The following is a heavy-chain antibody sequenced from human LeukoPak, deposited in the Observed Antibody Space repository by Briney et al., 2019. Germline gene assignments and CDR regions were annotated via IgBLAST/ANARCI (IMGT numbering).Heavy chain of an antibody. CDR2: IRYDGSNK. Sequence: GGSLRLSCAASGFTFSSYGMHWVRQAPGKGLEWVAFIRYDGSNKYYADSVEGRFTISRDNSKNTLYLQMNSLRAEDTAVYYCAKDYYCSSTSCGIDYWGQGTLVTVSS. CDR3: AKDYYCSSTSCGIDY. D-gene: IGHD2-2*01. J-gene: IGHJ4*02. V-gene: IGHV3-30*02. CDR1: GFTFSSYG.